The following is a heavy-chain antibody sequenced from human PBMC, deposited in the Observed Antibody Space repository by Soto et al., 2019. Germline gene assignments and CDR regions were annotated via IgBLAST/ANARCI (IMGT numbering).Heavy chain of an antibody. CDR3: ARDGCISTSCYPYYYGMDV. Sequence: PGGSLRLSCAVSGFIFSRYSMNWVRQAPGKGLEWVAVISYDGNNKFYADSVKGRFTISRDSTKQTLYLQMNSLRPDDTAMYYCARDGCISTSCYPYYYGMDVWGQGTTVTVSS. J-gene: IGHJ6*02. CDR2: ISYDGNNK. D-gene: IGHD2-2*01. CDR1: GFIFSRYS. V-gene: IGHV3-30*03.